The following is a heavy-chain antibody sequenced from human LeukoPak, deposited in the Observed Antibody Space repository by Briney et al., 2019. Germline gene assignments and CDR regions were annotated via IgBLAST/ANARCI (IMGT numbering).Heavy chain of an antibody. CDR3: ARLLEMATCWFDP. V-gene: IGHV1-69*13. CDR1: GYTLTELS. J-gene: IGHJ5*02. D-gene: IGHD5-24*01. Sequence: ASVKVSCKVSGYTLTELSMHWVRQAPGQGLEWMGGIIPIFGTANYAQKFQGRVTITADESTSTAYMELSSLRSEDTAVYYCARLLEMATCWFDPWGQGTLVTVSS. CDR2: IIPIFGTA.